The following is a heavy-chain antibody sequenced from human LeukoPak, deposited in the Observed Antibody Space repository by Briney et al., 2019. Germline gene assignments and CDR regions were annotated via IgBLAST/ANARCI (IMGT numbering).Heavy chain of an antibody. CDR2: INHSGST. V-gene: IGHV4-34*01. J-gene: IGHJ3*02. CDR1: GGSFSGYY. D-gene: IGHD6-19*01. CDR3: ARPNIAVAGTASAFDI. Sequence: PSETLSLTCAVYGGSFSGYYWSWIRQPPGKELEWIGEINHSGSTNYNPSLKSRVTISVDTSKNQFSLKLSSVTAADTAVYYCARPNIAVAGTASAFDIWGQGTMVTVSS.